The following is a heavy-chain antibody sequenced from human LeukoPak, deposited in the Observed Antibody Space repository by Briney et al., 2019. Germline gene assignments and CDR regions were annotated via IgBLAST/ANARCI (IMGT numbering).Heavy chain of an antibody. V-gene: IGHV3-74*01. D-gene: IGHD5-18*01. CDR3: AKDKRGYSYGAFDC. J-gene: IGHJ4*02. CDR1: GFTFSSYW. CDR2: INSDGSST. Sequence: GSLRLSCAASGFTFSSYWMYWVRQAPGKGLVWVSRINSDGSSTSYADSVKGRFTISRDNAKNTLYLQMNSLRAEDTAVYYCAKDKRGYSYGAFDCWGQGTLVTVS.